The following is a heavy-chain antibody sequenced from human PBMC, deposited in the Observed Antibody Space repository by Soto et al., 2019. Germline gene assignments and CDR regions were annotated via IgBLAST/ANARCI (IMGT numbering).Heavy chain of an antibody. Sequence: QVQLVQSGAEVKKPGSSVKVSCKASGGTFSSYTISWVRQAPGQGLEWMGRIIPILGIANYAQKFQGRVTIPAKKPPSTAYRGLSGLSSGDTAVYYCAGEGGGGSYYLDYWGQGTLVTVSS. D-gene: IGHD1-26*01. V-gene: IGHV1-69*08. CDR3: AGEGGGGSYYLDY. CDR2: IIPILGIA. CDR1: GGTFSSYT. J-gene: IGHJ4*02.